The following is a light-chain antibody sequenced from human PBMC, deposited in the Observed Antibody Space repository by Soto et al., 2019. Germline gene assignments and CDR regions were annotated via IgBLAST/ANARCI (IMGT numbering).Light chain of an antibody. Sequence: IQMTQSPSSLSGSVGDRVTISCRASHSISKSLNWYQQKPGKAPNLLIYAASSLQSGVPSRFSGSGSGTHFALTISSLQREDFATYYCHQSDSMPRTFGQGTKVEIK. CDR3: HQSDSMPRT. V-gene: IGKV1-39*01. J-gene: IGKJ1*01. CDR2: AAS. CDR1: HSISKS.